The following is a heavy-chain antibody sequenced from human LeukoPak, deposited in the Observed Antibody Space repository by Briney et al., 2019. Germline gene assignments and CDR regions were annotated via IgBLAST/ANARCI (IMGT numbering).Heavy chain of an antibody. CDR1: GGSISSSSHY. D-gene: IGHD3-22*01. CDR2: IYYSGST. CDR3: ARRDSAWAFDY. V-gene: IGHV4-39*01. J-gene: IGHJ4*02. Sequence: SETLSLTCTVSGGSISSSSHYWGWIRQPPGKGQEWIGIIYYSGSTSYNPSLKSRVTISVDTSKNQFSLKLSSVTVADTAVYYCARRDSAWAFDYWGRGTLVTVSS.